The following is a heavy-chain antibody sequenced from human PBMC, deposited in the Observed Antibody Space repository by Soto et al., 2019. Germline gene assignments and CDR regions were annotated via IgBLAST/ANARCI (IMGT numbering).Heavy chain of an antibody. CDR1: GFTFSSYN. CDR3: ARDHYGSGSFSKFDY. D-gene: IGHD3-10*01. J-gene: IGHJ4*02. Sequence: GGSLRLSCAASGFTFSSYNMNWVRQAPGKGLEWVSYISHSSSTIYYADSVKGRFTISRDNAKNSLHLQMNSLRDEDTAVYYCARDHYGSGSFSKFDYWGQGTLVTVSS. V-gene: IGHV3-48*02. CDR2: ISHSSSTI.